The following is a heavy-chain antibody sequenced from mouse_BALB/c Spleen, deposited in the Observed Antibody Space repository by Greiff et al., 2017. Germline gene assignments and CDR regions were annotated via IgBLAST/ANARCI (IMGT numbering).Heavy chain of an antibody. CDR3: ARRYGYDDAMDD. V-gene: IGHV5-17*02. CDR1: GFTFSSFG. J-gene: IGHJ4*01. D-gene: IGHD2-2*01. Sequence: EVKLMESGGGLVQPGGSRKLSCAASGFTFSSFGMPWVRQAPAQGLEWVAYISSGSSTIYYADTVKGRFTISRDNPKNTLFLQMTSLKSEDTALYYCARRYGYDDAMDDWGQGTSVTVSA. CDR2: ISSGSSTI.